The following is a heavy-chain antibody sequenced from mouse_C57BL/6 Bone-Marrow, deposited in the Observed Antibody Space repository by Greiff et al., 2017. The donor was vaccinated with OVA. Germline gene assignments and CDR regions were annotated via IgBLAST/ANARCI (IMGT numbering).Heavy chain of an antibody. D-gene: IGHD3-1*01. CDR3: ARDGSSGPFDY. V-gene: IGHV3-6*01. CDR1: GYSITSGYY. Sequence: ESGPGLVKPSQSLSLTCSVTGYSITSGYYWNWIRQFPGNKLEWMGYISYDGSNNYNPSLKNRISITRDTSKNQFFLKLNSVTTEDTATYYCARDGSSGPFDYWGQGTTLTVSS. J-gene: IGHJ2*01. CDR2: ISYDGSN.